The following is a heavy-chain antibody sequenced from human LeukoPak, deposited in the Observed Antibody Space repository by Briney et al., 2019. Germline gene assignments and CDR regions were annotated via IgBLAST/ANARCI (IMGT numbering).Heavy chain of an antibody. CDR2: IYYSGST. D-gene: IGHD3-22*01. CDR1: GGSINNYY. V-gene: IGHV4-59*01. Sequence: PSETLSLTCTVSGGSINNYYWSWIRQSPGKGLEWIGYIYYSGSTKYNPSLKSRVTISVDTSKNQVFLTLYSVTAADTAVYYCARGYYDSSGYYLLDCWGQGTLVTVSS. J-gene: IGHJ4*02. CDR3: ARGYYDSSGYYLLDC.